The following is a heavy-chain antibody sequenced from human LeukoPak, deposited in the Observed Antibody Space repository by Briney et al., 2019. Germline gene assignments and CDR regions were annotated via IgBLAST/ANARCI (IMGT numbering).Heavy chain of an antibody. Sequence: GASVKVSCKASGYTFTSYAMHWVRQAPGQRLEWMGWINAGNGNTKYSQKFQGRVTITRDTSASIAYMELSSLRSEDTAVYYCARDTGDYVSQFDPWGQGTLVTVSS. D-gene: IGHD4-17*01. CDR3: ARDTGDYVSQFDP. CDR2: INAGNGNT. J-gene: IGHJ5*02. CDR1: GYTFTSYA. V-gene: IGHV1-3*01.